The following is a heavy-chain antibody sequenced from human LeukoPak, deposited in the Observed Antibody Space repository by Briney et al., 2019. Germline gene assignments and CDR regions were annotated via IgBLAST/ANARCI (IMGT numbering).Heavy chain of an antibody. CDR1: GFTFSSYA. J-gene: IGHJ4*02. Sequence: GGSLRLSCAASGFTFSSYAMHWVRQAPGKGLEWGAVISYDGSNKYYADSVKGRFTISRDNSKNTLYLQMNSLRVEDTAMYYCAREISITMIVVDPIWGQGTLVTVSS. V-gene: IGHV3-30-3*01. CDR2: ISYDGSNK. CDR3: AREISITMIVVDPI. D-gene: IGHD3-22*01.